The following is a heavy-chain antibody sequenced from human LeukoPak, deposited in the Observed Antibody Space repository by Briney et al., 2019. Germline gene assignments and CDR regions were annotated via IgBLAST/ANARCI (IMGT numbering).Heavy chain of an antibody. V-gene: IGHV4-39*01. Sequence: PSETLSLACTVSGGSISSSSYYWGWIRQPPGKGLEWIGSIYYSGSTYYNPSLKSRVTISVDTSKNQFSLKLSSVTAADTAVYYCARTRYYYDSSVDYWGQGNLVTVSS. D-gene: IGHD3-22*01. CDR3: ARTRYYYDSSVDY. CDR2: IYYSGST. CDR1: GGSISSSSYY. J-gene: IGHJ4*02.